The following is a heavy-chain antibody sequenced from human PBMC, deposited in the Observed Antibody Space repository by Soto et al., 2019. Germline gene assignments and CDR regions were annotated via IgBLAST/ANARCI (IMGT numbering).Heavy chain of an antibody. J-gene: IGHJ4*02. Sequence: QVQLVQSGVEVKKPGASVKVSCKASGYTFTGYAIHWVRQAPGQRLEWMGWINAGNGKTKYSQKFQDRVTITRDTSASIAYMDLSSLRSEDTAVYYCARGRWTETTADYYLDYWGQGTLVTVSS. D-gene: IGHD1-1*01. V-gene: IGHV1-3*01. CDR1: GYTFTGYA. CDR2: INAGNGKT. CDR3: ARGRWTETTADYYLDY.